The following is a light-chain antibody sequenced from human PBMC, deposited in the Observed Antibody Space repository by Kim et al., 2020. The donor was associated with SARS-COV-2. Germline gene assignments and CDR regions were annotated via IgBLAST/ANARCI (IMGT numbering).Light chain of an antibody. CDR1: NIENKN. CDR3: QVWDSRTVV. J-gene: IGLJ2*01. CDR2: RDK. V-gene: IGLV3-9*01. Sequence: SYELTQPLSVSVALGQTATIPCGGNNIENKNVHWYHQRPGQAPVLVMFRDKKRPSGIPERLSGSNSGNTATLTISRVEAGDEGDYYCQVWDSRTVVFGGGTKL.